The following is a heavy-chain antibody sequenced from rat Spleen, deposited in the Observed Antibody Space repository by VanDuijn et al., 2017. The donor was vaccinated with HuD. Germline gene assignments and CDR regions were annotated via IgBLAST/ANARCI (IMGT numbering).Heavy chain of an antibody. Sequence: EVQLAETGGGLVQPGRSLKLSCVASGFTFNNYWMTWIRQAPGKGLDWIASITKTGGSTFYPDSVKGRFTVSRDNAKSTLYLQMDSLRSEDTATYYCTTDRAGSSPFVYWGQGTLVTVSS. V-gene: IGHV5-31*01. J-gene: IGHJ3*01. CDR2: ITKTGGST. CDR1: GFTFNNYW. CDR3: TTDRAGSSPFVY. D-gene: IGHD3-1*01.